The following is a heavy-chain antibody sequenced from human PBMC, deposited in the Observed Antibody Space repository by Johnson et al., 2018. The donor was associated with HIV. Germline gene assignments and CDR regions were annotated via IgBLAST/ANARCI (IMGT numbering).Heavy chain of an antibody. V-gene: IGHV3-53*01. Sequence: VQLLESGGGLIQPGGSLRLSCAVSEFTVSSNYMSWVRQAPGKGLEWVSVIYSGGSTYYADSVKGRFTISRDNSKNTLYLQMNSLRADDTALYYCARDKDYGGNHDAFDIWGQGTMVTVSS. J-gene: IGHJ3*02. D-gene: IGHD4-23*01. CDR2: IYSGGST. CDR1: EFTVSSNY. CDR3: ARDKDYGGNHDAFDI.